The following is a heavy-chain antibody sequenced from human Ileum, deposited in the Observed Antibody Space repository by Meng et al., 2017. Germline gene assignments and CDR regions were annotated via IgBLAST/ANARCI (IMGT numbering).Heavy chain of an antibody. V-gene: IGHV4-61*01. CDR2: AST. CDR3: ARAWSSSWSFLDF. Sequence: QGQLQESRPGLVRPSETLSLICTVSGASVTTSHYQWGWIRQPPGKGLEWIGYASTNYNPSLKSRLTISLDTSKNQVSLKLTSVTAADTAVYYCARAWSSSWSFLDFWGQGGLVTVSS. J-gene: IGHJ4*02. CDR1: GASVTTSHYQ. D-gene: IGHD6-13*01.